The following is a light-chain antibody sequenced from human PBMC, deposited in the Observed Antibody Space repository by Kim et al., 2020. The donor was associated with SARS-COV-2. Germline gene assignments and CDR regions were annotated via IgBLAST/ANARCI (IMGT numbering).Light chain of an antibody. CDR1: QRIDAF. V-gene: IGKV1-5*03. CDR2: RAS. CDR3: LQSSSYPYT. J-gene: IGKJ2*01. Sequence: SASVGDRVTITWRASQRIDAFLAWYQQKPGKGPNLLIYRASSLQSGVPSRFSGGGSGTQFTLTISSLQPDDFATYYCLQSSSYPYTCGQGTKLEI.